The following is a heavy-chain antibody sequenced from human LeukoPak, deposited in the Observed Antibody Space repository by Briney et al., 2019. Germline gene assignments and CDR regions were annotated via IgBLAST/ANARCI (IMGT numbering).Heavy chain of an antibody. Sequence: GGSLRLSCVASGFTFSSYAMHWVRQVPGKGLVWVSRISGDGTARNYADSVKGRFTISRDDAKNTVDLQMNSLRGEDTAVYYCVRGRGSYGWFDPWGQGTLVTVSS. CDR1: GFTFSSYA. V-gene: IGHV3-74*01. CDR3: VRGRGSYGWFDP. CDR2: ISGDGTAR. J-gene: IGHJ5*02. D-gene: IGHD3-10*01.